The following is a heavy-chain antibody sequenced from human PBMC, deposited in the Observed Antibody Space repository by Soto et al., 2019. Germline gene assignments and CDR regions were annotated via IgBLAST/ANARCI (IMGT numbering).Heavy chain of an antibody. CDR1: GYNLTSHD. V-gene: IGHV1-46*01. J-gene: IGHJ6*02. Sequence: ASVKVSCKTSGYNLTSHDIHWVRQAPGQRLESMGIIYPRGGSTIYSQKFQGKVTMTMDTSTHSLYMELSSLRSEDTAIYYCARVGYSSAGTTLHFHGLDVWGQGTTVTVSS. D-gene: IGHD3-22*01. CDR2: IYPRGGST. CDR3: ARVGYSSAGTTLHFHGLDV.